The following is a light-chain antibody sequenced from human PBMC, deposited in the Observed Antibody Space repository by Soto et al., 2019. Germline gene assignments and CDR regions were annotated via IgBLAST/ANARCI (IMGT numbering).Light chain of an antibody. V-gene: IGKV1-5*03. J-gene: IGKJ1*01. CDR1: QSISTW. Sequence: DIPMTQSPSTLSASVGDRVTITCRASQSISTWLAWYQQKPGEAPKLLIYKASSLESGVPSRFSGSGSGTEFTLTISSLQPDDFATYYCRHYNTYSETFGQGTKVEIK. CDR2: KAS. CDR3: RHYNTYSET.